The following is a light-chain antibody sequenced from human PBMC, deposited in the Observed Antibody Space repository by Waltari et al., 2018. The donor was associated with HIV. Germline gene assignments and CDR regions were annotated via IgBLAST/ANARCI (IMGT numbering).Light chain of an antibody. Sequence: QSVLTQPPSVSGAPGQRVTISCTGSSSNIGAGYDVHWYQQLPGTAPKLLIYGYNKRPSGVPDRFSGSKSGTSASLAITGLQAEDEADYYCQSYDNSLSGSGVFGGGTKLTVL. V-gene: IGLV1-40*01. J-gene: IGLJ2*01. CDR2: GYN. CDR1: SSNIGAGYD. CDR3: QSYDNSLSGSGV.